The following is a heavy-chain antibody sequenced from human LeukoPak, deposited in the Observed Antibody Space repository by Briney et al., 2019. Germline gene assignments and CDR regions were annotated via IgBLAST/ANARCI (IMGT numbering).Heavy chain of an antibody. CDR3: ARQVDDVHGDFDC. V-gene: IGHV5-51*01. Sequence: GGALQISFKGSGFSFTSYWIGWGRPMPGKGLERRGIIYPDESDTTYSPSFQGQVTISVDKSISTAYLQWSSLKAAGSGVYCCARQVDDVHGDFDCWGGGGLVTVSS. D-gene: IGHD3-10*01. J-gene: IGHJ4*02. CDR2: IYPDESDT. CDR1: GFSFTSYW.